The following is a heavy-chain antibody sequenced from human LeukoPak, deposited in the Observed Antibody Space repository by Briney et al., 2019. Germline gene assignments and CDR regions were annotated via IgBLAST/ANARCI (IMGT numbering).Heavy chain of an antibody. V-gene: IGHV4-34*12. D-gene: IGHD1-26*01. CDR1: GGSLSGYY. J-gene: IGHJ4*02. CDR3: ARVLGGSYYDLDY. CDR2: KFQSGST. Sequence: SETLSLTCGVYGGSLSGYYWSWIRQPPGKGLEWIAEKFQSGSTNYSPSLKSRVTISLDTSKNQFSLKLSSVTAADTAVYYCARVLGGSYYDLDYWGQGTLVTVSS.